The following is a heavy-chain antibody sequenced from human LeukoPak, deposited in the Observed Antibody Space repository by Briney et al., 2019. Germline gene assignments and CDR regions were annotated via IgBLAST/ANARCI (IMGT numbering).Heavy chain of an antibody. CDR3: ARDRDYYDSSGHGYYLDY. Sequence: SETLSLTCTVSGGSISSYYWSWIRQPPGKGLEWIGYIYYSGSTNYDPSLKSRVTISVDTSKNQFSLKLSSVTAADTAVYYCARDRDYYDSSGHGYYLDYWGQGTLVTVSS. CDR2: IYYSGST. CDR1: GGSISSYY. V-gene: IGHV4-59*01. J-gene: IGHJ4*02. D-gene: IGHD3-22*01.